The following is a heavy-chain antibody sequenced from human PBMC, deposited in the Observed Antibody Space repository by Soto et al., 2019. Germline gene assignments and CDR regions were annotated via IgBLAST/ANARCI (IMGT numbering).Heavy chain of an antibody. D-gene: IGHD1-26*01. Sequence: GASVKVSCKASGFTFTSSAVQWVRQARGQRLEWIGWIVVGSGNTNYAQKFQERVTITRDMSTSTAYMELSSLRSEDTAVYYCAAEDPLKSEHDAFDIWGQGTMVTV. V-gene: IGHV1-58*01. J-gene: IGHJ3*02. CDR1: GFTFTSSA. CDR3: AAEDPLKSEHDAFDI. CDR2: IVVGSGNT.